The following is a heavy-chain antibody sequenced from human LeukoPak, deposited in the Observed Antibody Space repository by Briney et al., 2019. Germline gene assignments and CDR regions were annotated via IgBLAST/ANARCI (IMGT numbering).Heavy chain of an antibody. Sequence: PSETLSLTCTVSGGSISSYYWSWIRQPPGKGLEWIGYIYYSGSTNYNPSLKSRVTISVGTSKNQFSLKLSSVTAADTAVYYCARGHKYTGFDYWGQGTLVTVSS. J-gene: IGHJ4*02. CDR3: ARGHKYTGFDY. CDR1: GGSISSYY. V-gene: IGHV4-59*01. CDR2: IYYSGST. D-gene: IGHD2-8*02.